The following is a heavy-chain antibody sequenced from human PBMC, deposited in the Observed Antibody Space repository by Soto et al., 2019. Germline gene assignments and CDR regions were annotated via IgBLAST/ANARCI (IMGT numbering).Heavy chain of an antibody. CDR3: AGEALKSGVLSYYYYYYGMDV. CDR2: IYYSGST. J-gene: IGHJ6*02. Sequence: PSETLSLTCTVSGGSISSYYWSWIRQPPGKGLEWIGYIYYSGSTNYNPSLKSRVTISVDTSKNQFSLKLSSVTAADTAVYYCAGEALKSGVLSYYYYYYGMDVWGQGTTVTVSS. V-gene: IGHV4-59*01. D-gene: IGHD3-16*02. CDR1: GGSISSYY.